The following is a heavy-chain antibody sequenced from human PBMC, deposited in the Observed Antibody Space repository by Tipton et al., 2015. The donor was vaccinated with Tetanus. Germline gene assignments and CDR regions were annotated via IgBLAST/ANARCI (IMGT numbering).Heavy chain of an antibody. J-gene: IGHJ3*01. Sequence: LRLSCAASGFTFSSYAMSWIRQPPGKGLEWIGGISSSGGAYYNPSLRGRVTMSGDTSKSQLPLQLTSATAADTATYYCARRQARPAAGSAFDLWGRGTVVTVSS. CDR3: ARRQARPAAGSAFDL. V-gene: IGHV4-59*04. D-gene: IGHD2-15*01. CDR2: ISSSGGA. CDR1: GFTFSSYA.